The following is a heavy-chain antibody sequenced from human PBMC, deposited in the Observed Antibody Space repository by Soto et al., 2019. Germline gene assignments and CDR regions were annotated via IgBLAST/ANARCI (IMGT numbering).Heavy chain of an antibody. V-gene: IGHV3-30*18. Sequence: GGSLRLSCAASGFTFSSYGMHWVRQAPGKGLEWVAVISYDGSNKYYADSVKGRFTISRDNSKNTLYLQMNSLRAEDTAVYYCAKEFRGKYGYFDYWGQGTLVNVSS. J-gene: IGHJ4*02. CDR2: ISYDGSNK. CDR3: AKEFRGKYGYFDY. CDR1: GFTFSSYG. D-gene: IGHD3-10*01.